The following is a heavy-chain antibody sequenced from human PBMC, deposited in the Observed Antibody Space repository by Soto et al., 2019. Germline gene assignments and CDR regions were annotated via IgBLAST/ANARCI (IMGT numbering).Heavy chain of an antibody. CDR3: ARCIQGDYYYGMAV. J-gene: IGHJ6*02. CDR1: GYAFSSYG. CDR2: ISAYDGDR. D-gene: IGHD5-18*01. V-gene: IGHV1-18*01. Sequence: GASVKVSCKASGYAFSSYGISWVRQAPGQGPEWMGWISAYDGDRNYGQDFQGRLTMTTDTSTSTAYMELRSLRSDDTAVYYCARCIQGDYYYGMAVWGQGTTVTVSS.